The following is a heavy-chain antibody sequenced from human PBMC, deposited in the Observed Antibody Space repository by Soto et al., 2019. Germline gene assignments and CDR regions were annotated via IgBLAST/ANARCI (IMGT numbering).Heavy chain of an antibody. J-gene: IGHJ4*02. V-gene: IGHV1-18*01. D-gene: IGHD3-3*01. CDR2: ISAYNGNT. Sequence: ASVKVSCKASGYTFTSYGISWVRQAPGQGLEWMGWISAYNGNTNYAQKLQGRVTMTTDTSTSTAYMELRSLRSDDTAVYYCARTFYDFWSGPSGLWGQGTLVTVSS. CDR3: ARTFYDFWSGPSGL. CDR1: GYTFTSYG.